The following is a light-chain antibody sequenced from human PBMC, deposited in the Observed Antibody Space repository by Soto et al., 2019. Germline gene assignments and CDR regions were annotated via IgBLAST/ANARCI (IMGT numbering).Light chain of an antibody. Sequence: QSVLTQPASVSGSPGQSITISCTGTSSDVGDNNYVSWYQQHPGKAPKLMIYDLTHRPSGISNRFSGSKSGNTASLTISGLQAEDEADYYCISYTGSSTLYVFGTGTKLTVL. CDR2: DLT. V-gene: IGLV2-14*01. J-gene: IGLJ1*01. CDR1: SSDVGDNNY. CDR3: ISYTGSSTLYV.